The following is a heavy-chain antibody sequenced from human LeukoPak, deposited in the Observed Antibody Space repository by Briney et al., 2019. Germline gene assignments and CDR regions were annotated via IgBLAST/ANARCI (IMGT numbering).Heavy chain of an antibody. CDR1: GGSFSGYY. J-gene: IGHJ4*02. CDR3: ARASRIVVVIASYDY. Sequence: PSETLSLTCALYGGSFSGYYWSWIRQPPGKGLEWIGEINHSGSTNYNPSLKSRVTISVDTSKNQFSLKLSSVTAADTAVYYCARASRIVVVIASYDYWGQGTLVTVSS. V-gene: IGHV4-34*01. D-gene: IGHD2-21*01. CDR2: INHSGST.